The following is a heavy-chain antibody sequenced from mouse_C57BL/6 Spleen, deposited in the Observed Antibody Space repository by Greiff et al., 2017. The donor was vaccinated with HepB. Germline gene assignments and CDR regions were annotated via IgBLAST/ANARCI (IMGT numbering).Heavy chain of an antibody. CDR2: ISYDGSN. D-gene: IGHD4-1*01. J-gene: IGHJ4*01. Sequence: EVQLQESGPGLVKPSQSLSLTCSVTGYSITSGYYWNWIRQFPGNKLEWMGYISYDGSNNYNPSLKNRISITRDTSKNQFFLKLNSVTTEDTATYYCARGLTGPYAMDYWGQGTSVTVSS. CDR3: ARGLTGPYAMDY. CDR1: GYSITSGYY. V-gene: IGHV3-6*01.